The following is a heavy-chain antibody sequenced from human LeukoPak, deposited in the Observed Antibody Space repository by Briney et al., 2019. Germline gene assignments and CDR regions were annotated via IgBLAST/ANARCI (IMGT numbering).Heavy chain of an antibody. V-gene: IGHV3-23*01. CDR1: GFTFSSYA. Sequence: GGSLRLSCAASGFTFSSYAMSWVRQAPGKGLEWVSAIRGSGDRTHYADSVKGRFTISRDNSKNTLYLQMNSLRAEDTAVYYCTKDSKIVGATFRSYHYMDVWGKGTAVTVSS. D-gene: IGHD1-26*01. CDR2: IRGSGDRT. J-gene: IGHJ6*03. CDR3: TKDSKIVGATFRSYHYMDV.